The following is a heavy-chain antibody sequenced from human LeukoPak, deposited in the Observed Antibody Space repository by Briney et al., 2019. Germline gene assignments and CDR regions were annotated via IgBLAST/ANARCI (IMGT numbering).Heavy chain of an antibody. Sequence: GGSLRLSCAASGFTFSTFWMHWVRHVPGKGLVWVSGMRGDGSKTTYADSVKGRFTISRDNAKYTLNLQMNSLRAEDTAVYYCTRDTVSAFDYWGQGTLVTVSS. CDR3: TRDTVSAFDY. V-gene: IGHV3-74*01. J-gene: IGHJ4*02. CDR2: MRGDGSKT. CDR1: GFTFSTFW.